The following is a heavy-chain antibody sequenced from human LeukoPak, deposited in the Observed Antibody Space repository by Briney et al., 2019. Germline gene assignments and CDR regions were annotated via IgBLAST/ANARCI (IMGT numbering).Heavy chain of an antibody. D-gene: IGHD2-2*01. Sequence: ASVKVSCKASGYTFTGYYMHWVRQAPGQGLEWMGWINPNSGGTNYAQKFQGRVTMTRDTSISTAYMELSRLRSDDTAVYYCARDPDCSSTRCYYNWFDPWGQGTLVTVSS. J-gene: IGHJ5*02. CDR1: GYTFTGYY. CDR3: ARDPDCSSTRCYYNWFDP. V-gene: IGHV1-2*02. CDR2: INPNSGGT.